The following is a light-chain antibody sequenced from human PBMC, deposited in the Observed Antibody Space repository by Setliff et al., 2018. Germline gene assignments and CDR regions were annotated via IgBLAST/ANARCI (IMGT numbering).Light chain of an antibody. V-gene: IGLV2-14*01. J-gene: IGLJ1*01. Sequence: QSALTQPASVSGSPGQSITISCTGTSSDIGGYNYVSWYQQHSGKAPKLMIYEVSNRPLGVSNRFSGSKSGNTASLTISGLQAEDEADYYCSSYASSSIPYVFGSGTKVTVL. CDR3: SSYASSSIPYV. CDR1: SSDIGGYNY. CDR2: EVS.